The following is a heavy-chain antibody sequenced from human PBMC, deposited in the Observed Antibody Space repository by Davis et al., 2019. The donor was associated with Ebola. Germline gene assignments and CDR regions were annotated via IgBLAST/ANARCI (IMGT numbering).Heavy chain of an antibody. Sequence: GESLKISCAASGFTFSSYGMHRVRQAPGKGLEWVAVIWYDGSNKYYADSVKGRFTISRDNSKNTLYLQMNSLRAEDTAVYYCARDHTDYDFWSGYPRRGGDSPDYWGQGTLVTVSS. CDR3: ARDHTDYDFWSGYPRRGGDSPDY. V-gene: IGHV3-33*01. D-gene: IGHD3-3*01. CDR1: GFTFSSYG. J-gene: IGHJ4*02. CDR2: IWYDGSNK.